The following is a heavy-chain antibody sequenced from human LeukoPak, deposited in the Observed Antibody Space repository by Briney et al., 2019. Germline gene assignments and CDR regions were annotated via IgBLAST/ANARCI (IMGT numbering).Heavy chain of an antibody. V-gene: IGHV3-48*02. CDR1: GFTFSSYS. J-gene: IGHJ4*02. Sequence: GGSLRLSCAASGFTFSSYSMNWVRQAPGKGLEWVSYMSSSSSTIYYADSVKGRFTISRDNAKNSLYLQMNSLRDEDTAVYYCARGRVYCSGTSCYEDYWGQGTLVTVSS. D-gene: IGHD2-2*01. CDR3: ARGRVYCSGTSCYEDY. CDR2: MSSSSSTI.